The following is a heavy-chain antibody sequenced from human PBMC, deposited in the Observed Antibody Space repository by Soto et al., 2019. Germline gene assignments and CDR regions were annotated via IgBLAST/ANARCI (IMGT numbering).Heavy chain of an antibody. J-gene: IGHJ4*02. D-gene: IGHD2-21*02. CDR3: ARGGPIAVVTASFDN. CDR2: IHPRGGGT. V-gene: IGHV1-46*02. CDR1: GYTFNTYY. Sequence: QVQLVQSGAEVRKPGASVKVSCKPSGYTFNTYYLHWLRQAPGQALEWMGVIHPRGGGTTYDQKFLGRVTVTRDTSTTAVFMELSSLRSDDTAVYYCARGGPIAVVTASFDNWGQGTLVTVSS.